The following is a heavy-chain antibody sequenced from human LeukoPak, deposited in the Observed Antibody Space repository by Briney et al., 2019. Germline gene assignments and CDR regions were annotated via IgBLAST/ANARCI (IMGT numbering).Heavy chain of an antibody. J-gene: IGHJ4*02. CDR2: IIPIFGTA. Sequence: GASVKVSCKASGGTFSSYAISWVRQAPGQGLEWMGGIIPIFGTANYAQKFQGRVTITTDESTSTAYMELSSLRSEDTAVYYCARDQYDLLYYFDYWGQGTLVTVSS. D-gene: IGHD3-3*01. CDR3: ARDQYDLLYYFDY. CDR1: GGTFSSYA. V-gene: IGHV1-69*05.